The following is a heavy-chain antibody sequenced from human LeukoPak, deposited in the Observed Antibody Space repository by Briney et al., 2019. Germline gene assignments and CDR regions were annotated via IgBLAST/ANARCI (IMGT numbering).Heavy chain of an antibody. Sequence: ASVKVSCKASGYTFTDYYMHWVRQAPGQGPEWMGWINPNSGATNYAQKLQGRVTMTTDTSTSTAYMELRSLRSDDTAVYYCARTYYYGSGSSNWFDPWGQGTLVTVSS. J-gene: IGHJ5*02. D-gene: IGHD3-10*01. V-gene: IGHV1-2*02. CDR2: INPNSGAT. CDR1: GYTFTDYY. CDR3: ARTYYYGSGSSNWFDP.